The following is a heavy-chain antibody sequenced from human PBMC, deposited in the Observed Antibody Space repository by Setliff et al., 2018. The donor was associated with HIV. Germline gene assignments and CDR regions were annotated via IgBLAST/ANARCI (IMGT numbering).Heavy chain of an antibody. V-gene: IGHV1-2*02. D-gene: IGHD3-3*01. J-gene: IGHJ4*02. CDR2: INPNGGYT. Sequence: VASVKVSCKASGYIFTDYYIHWVRQAPGQGLEWMGWINPNGGYTNYAQKFLSRVTMTQDTSFTTAYLELSRLGSDDTAVYYCAADNYNCNSFDSWGQGSLVTVSS. CDR3: AADNYNCNSFDS. CDR1: GYIFTDYY.